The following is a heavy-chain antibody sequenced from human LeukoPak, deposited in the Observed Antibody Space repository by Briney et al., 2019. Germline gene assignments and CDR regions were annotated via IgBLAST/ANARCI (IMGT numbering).Heavy chain of an antibody. V-gene: IGHV4-59*01. Sequence: KPSGTLSLTCTVSGGSISSYYWSWIRQPPGKGLEWIGYIYYSGSTNYNPSLKSRVTISVDTSKNQFSLKLSSVTAADTAVYYCAREGEGIAGVWGQGTLVTVSS. CDR2: IYYSGST. D-gene: IGHD6-13*01. CDR1: GGSISSYY. CDR3: AREGEGIAGV. J-gene: IGHJ4*02.